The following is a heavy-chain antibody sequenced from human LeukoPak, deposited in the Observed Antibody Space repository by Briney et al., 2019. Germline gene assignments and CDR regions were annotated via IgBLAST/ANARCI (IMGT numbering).Heavy chain of an antibody. CDR3: ARDSPIVVVPAARPGGDAFDI. CDR2: IIPIFGTA. Sequence: GASVKVSCKASGDTFSSYAISWVRQAPGQGLEWMGGIIPIFGTANYAQKFQGRVTITADESTSTAYMELSSLRSEDTAVYYCARDSPIVVVPAARPGGDAFDIWGQGTMVTVSS. V-gene: IGHV1-69*01. D-gene: IGHD2-2*01. CDR1: GDTFSSYA. J-gene: IGHJ3*02.